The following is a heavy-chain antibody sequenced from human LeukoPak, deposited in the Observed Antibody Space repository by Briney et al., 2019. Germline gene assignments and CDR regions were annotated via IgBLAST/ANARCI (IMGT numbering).Heavy chain of an antibody. D-gene: IGHD4-17*01. CDR3: AREDTVTSSLGDY. Sequence: ASVKVSCKASGYTFTNYAMHWLRQAPGQRLEWMGWIHAGNGNTKYSQKFQGRVTITRDTSASTAYMELSSLRSEDTAVYYCAREDTVTSSLGDYWGQGTLVTVSS. J-gene: IGHJ4*02. CDR2: IHAGNGNT. CDR1: GYTFTNYA. V-gene: IGHV1-3*01.